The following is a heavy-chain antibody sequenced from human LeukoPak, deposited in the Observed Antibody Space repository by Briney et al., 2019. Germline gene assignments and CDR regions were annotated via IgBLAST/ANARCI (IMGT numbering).Heavy chain of an antibody. V-gene: IGHV4-39*07. J-gene: IGHJ6*03. CDR1: GGSISSSSYY. CDR2: IYYSGST. CDR3: ARAVWSGYYRLDYMDV. Sequence: SETLSLTCTVSGGSISSSSYYWGWIRQPPGKGLEWIGSIYYSGSTYYNPSLKSRVTISVDTSKNQFSLKLSSVTAADTAVYYCARAVWSGYYRLDYMDVWGKGTTVTVSS. D-gene: IGHD3-3*01.